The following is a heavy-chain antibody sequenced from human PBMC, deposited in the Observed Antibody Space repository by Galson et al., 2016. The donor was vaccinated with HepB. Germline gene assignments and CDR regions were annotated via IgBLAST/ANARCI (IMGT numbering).Heavy chain of an antibody. CDR1: GGSISSSSYY. CDR3: ARSGDILTGWAYYYFDS. V-gene: IGHV4-61*05. D-gene: IGHD3-9*01. Sequence: SETLSLTCTVSGGSISSSSYYWGWIRQPPGKGLEWIAEIYQSGSINYNPSLKSRVIISVDKSKNQFSLKLSSVTAADTAVYYCARSGDILTGWAYYYFDSWGQGTLVTVSS. J-gene: IGHJ4*02. CDR2: IYQSGSI.